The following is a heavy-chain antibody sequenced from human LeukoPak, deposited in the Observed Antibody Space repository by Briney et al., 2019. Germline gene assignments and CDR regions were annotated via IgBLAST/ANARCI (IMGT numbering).Heavy chain of an antibody. CDR2: IDHSGST. J-gene: IGHJ4*02. V-gene: IGHV4-38-2*02. CDR1: GYSISSGCY. CDR3: ARERYSYDDY. Sequence: SETLSLTCAVSGYSISSGCYWGWIRPPPGKGLEWIGSIDHSGSTYYNPSLKSRVTISVDTSKNQFSLKLSSVTAADTAVYYCARERYSYDDYWGQGTLVTVSS. D-gene: IGHD5-18*01.